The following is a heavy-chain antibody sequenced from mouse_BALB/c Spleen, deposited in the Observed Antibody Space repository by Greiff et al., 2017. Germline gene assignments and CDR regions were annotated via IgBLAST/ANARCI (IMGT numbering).Heavy chain of an antibody. CDR2: ISSGGSYT. J-gene: IGHJ2*01. V-gene: IGHV5-6*02. CDR1: GFTFSSYG. CDR3: ARLQLFSYYFDY. D-gene: IGHD4-1*02. Sequence: EEMLVESGGDLVKPGGSLKLSCAASGFTFSSYGMSWVRQTPDKRLEWVATISSGGSYTYYPDSVKGRFTISRDNAKNTLYLQMSSLKSEDTAMYYCARLQLFSYYFDYWGQGTTLTVSS.